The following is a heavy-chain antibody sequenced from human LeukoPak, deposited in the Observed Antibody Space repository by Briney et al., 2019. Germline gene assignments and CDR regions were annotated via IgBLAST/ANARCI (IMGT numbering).Heavy chain of an antibody. D-gene: IGHD2-2*01. J-gene: IGHJ4*02. CDR3: ARSDCSSTSCYPPFFDY. Sequence: SETLSLTCTVSGGSISSYYWSWIRQPPGKGLEWIGYIYYSGSTNYNPSLKSRVTISVDTSKTQFSLKLSSVTAADTAVYYCARSDCSSTSCYPPFFDYWGQGTLVTVSS. CDR1: GGSISSYY. V-gene: IGHV4-59*08. CDR2: IYYSGST.